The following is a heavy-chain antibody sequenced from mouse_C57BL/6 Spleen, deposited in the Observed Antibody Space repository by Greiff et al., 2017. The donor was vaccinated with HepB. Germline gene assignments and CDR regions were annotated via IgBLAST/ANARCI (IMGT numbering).Heavy chain of an antibody. V-gene: IGHV1-22*01. D-gene: IGHD2-1*01. Sequence: EVQLQQSGPELVKPGASVKMSCKASGYTFTDYNMHWVKQSHGKSLEWIGYINPNNGGTSYNQKFKGKATLTVNKSSSTAYMELRSLTSEGSAVYYCAKEGGYGNYVNYWGQGTTLTVSS. CDR1: GYTFTDYN. J-gene: IGHJ2*01. CDR2: INPNNGGT. CDR3: AKEGGYGNYVNY.